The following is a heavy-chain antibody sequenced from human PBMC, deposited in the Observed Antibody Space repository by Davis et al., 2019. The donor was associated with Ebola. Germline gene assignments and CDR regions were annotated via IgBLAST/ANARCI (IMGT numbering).Heavy chain of an antibody. CDR3: AADRAAGITRFDY. D-gene: IGHD1-14*01. CDR2: FDPEDGEA. Sequence: ASVKVSCKVSGYTLTELSMHWVRQAPGKGLEWMGSFDPEDGEAIYAQNFQGRVTITRDVPTSTVYMELGGLRSDDTAVYYCAADRAAGITRFDYWGQGTLVTVSS. J-gene: IGHJ4*02. V-gene: IGHV1-24*01. CDR1: GYTLTELS.